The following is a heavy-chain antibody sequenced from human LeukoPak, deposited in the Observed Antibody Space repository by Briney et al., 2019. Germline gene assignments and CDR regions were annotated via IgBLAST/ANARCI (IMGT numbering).Heavy chain of an antibody. V-gene: IGHV3-23*01. J-gene: IGHJ4*02. CDR3: AKGGYSYGYEGVFDY. D-gene: IGHD5-18*01. CDR2: ISGSGGST. Sequence: GGSLRLSCAASGFTFSSYAMSWVRQAPGKGLEWVSAISGSGGSTYYADSVKGRFTISRDNSKNTLYLQMNSLRAEDTAVYYCAKGGYSYGYEGVFDYWGQGTLVTVSS. CDR1: GFTFSSYA.